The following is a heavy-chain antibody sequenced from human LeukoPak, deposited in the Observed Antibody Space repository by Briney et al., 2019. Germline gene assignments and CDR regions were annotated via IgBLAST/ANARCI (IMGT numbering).Heavy chain of an antibody. CDR3: ARAREWFGELLSINLDY. J-gene: IGHJ4*02. CDR2: ISYDGSNK. D-gene: IGHD3-10*01. V-gene: IGHV3-30*04. Sequence: GRSLRLSCAASGFTFSSYAMHWVRQAPGKGLEWVAVISYDGSNKYYADSVKGRFTISRDNSKNTLYLQMNSLRAEDTAVYYCARAREWFGELLSINLDYWGQGTLVTVSS. CDR1: GFTFSSYA.